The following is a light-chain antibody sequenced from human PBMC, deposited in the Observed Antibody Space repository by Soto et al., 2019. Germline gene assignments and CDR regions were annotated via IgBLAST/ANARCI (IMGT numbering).Light chain of an antibody. J-gene: IGLJ1*01. Sequence: QSVLTQPASVSGSPGQSITISCTGTSSDVGANDFVSWYQQLPGKAPKVMIYEVSNRPSGVSNRFSGSKSGNTASLTISGLQTEDEADYYCNSYTNTGARIFGTGTKGTVL. CDR3: NSYTNTGARI. CDR1: SSDVGANDF. CDR2: EVS. V-gene: IGLV2-14*01.